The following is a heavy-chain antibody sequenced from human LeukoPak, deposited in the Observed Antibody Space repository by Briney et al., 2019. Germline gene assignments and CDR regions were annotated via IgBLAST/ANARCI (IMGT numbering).Heavy chain of an antibody. V-gene: IGHV3-43*02. Sequence: PGGSLRLSCAASGFTFSSYGMHWVRQAPGKGLEWVSLISGDGGSTYYADSVKGRFTISRDNSKNSLYLQMNSLRTEDTALYYCAKEDTTDFWSGYYFDYWGQGTLVTVSS. D-gene: IGHD3-3*01. CDR3: AKEDTTDFWSGYYFDY. CDR2: ISGDGGST. J-gene: IGHJ4*02. CDR1: GFTFSSYG.